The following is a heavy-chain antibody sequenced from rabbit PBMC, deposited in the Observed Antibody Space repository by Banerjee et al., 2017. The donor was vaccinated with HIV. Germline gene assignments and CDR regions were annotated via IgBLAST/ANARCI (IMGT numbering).Heavy chain of an antibody. J-gene: IGHJ4*01. CDR2: INTSTANT. Sequence: QSLEESGGDLVKPEGSLTLTCTASGFSFSNKYVMCWVRQAPVKGLGLIVCINTSTANTLNASCAKSRFTTAKSSSTTVFLQMSCLTSADPATYFYSTDLTGIIAWNSPLWGQGPLVTVS. D-gene: IGHD7-1*01. V-gene: IGHV1S40*01. CDR3: STDLTGIIAWNSPL. CDR1: GFSFSNKYV.